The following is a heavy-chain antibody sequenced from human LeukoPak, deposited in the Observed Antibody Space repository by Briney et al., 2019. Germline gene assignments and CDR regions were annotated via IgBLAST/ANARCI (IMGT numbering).Heavy chain of an antibody. CDR3: TRGSVVAPISASDI. CDR1: GCTFSSHW. V-gene: IGHV3-74*01. CDR2: INSDGSST. D-gene: IGHD2-21*02. J-gene: IGHJ3*02. Sequence: PGGSLRLSCAASGCTFSSHWMHWVRQAPGKGLLWISLINSDGSSTTYADSVKGRFTISRDNAKNTLYLQMDSLRAEDTAVYYCTRGSVVAPISASDIWGQGTMVTVSS.